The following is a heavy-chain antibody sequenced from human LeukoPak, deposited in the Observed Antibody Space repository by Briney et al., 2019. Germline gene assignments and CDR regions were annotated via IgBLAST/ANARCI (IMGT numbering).Heavy chain of an antibody. CDR2: ISSSSSYI. CDR1: GFTFSSYS. J-gene: IGHJ4*02. CDR3: ARDGLIVGATNLAGLYYFDY. D-gene: IGHD1-26*01. Sequence: GGSLRLSCAASGFTFSSYSMNWVRQAPGKGLEWVSSISSSSSYIYYADSVKGRFTISRDNAKNSLYLQMNSLRAEDTAVYYCARDGLIVGATNLAGLYYFDYWGQGTLVTVSS. V-gene: IGHV3-21*01.